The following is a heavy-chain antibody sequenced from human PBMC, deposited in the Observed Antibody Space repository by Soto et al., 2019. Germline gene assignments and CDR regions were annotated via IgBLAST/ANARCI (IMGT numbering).Heavy chain of an antibody. J-gene: IGHJ6*02. CDR1: GFSISSGYY. V-gene: IGHV4-38-2*01. CDR2: INHSGST. D-gene: IGHD3-10*01. CDR3: ARGRITPTRFYYYYFGMDG. Sequence: SETLSLTCGVSGFSISSGYYWGGVRQPPGKGLEWIGEINHSGSTNYNPSLKSRVTISVDTSKNQFSLKLSSVTAADTAVYYCARGRITPTRFYYYYFGMDGWGQGTTVTAS.